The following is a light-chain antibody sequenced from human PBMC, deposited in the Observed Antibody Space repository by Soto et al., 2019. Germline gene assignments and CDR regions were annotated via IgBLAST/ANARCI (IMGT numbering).Light chain of an antibody. CDR1: QTITSN. J-gene: IGKJ2*01. V-gene: IGKV3-15*01. CDR2: GAS. CDR3: QQYDNWPPYT. Sequence: EVVMTQSPATLSVSPGNTVTLSCRANQTITSNLAWYQQKPGQAPRLLIYGASSRATGIPARFSGSGSGTEFTLTISSLQSEDFAVYYCQQYDNWPPYTFGQGTKVDIK.